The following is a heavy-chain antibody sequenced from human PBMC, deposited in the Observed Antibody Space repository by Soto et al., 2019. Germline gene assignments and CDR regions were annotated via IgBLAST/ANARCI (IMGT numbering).Heavy chain of an antibody. CDR3: ARGRKAYSSSWYVD. D-gene: IGHD6-13*01. Sequence: QVQLQQWGAGLLKPSETLSLNCAVYGGSFSGYCWSWIRQPPGKGLEWIGEINDSGGTNYNPSLKSRVSISVDTSKNEFSLNRSSVTAADTAVYHCARGRKAYSSSWYVDWGQGTLVTVSS. V-gene: IGHV4-34*01. CDR2: INDSGGT. J-gene: IGHJ4*02. CDR1: GGSFSGYC.